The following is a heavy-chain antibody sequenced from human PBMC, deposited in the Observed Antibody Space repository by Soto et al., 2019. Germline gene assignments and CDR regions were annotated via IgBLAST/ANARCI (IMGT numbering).Heavy chain of an antibody. CDR3: ARGWGFVVVPGSSWFDP. D-gene: IGHD2-2*01. V-gene: IGHV4-31*01. CDR1: GGSITADGYY. Sequence: QVQLQESGPGLVKPSQTLSLTCSVSGGSITADGYYWNWIRQHPGKGLEWIGYIYYSGSTYYNPSLMSPLTISVDTSKNQFSLKLTSLTAADTAVYFCARGWGFVVVPGSSWFDPWGQGTLVTVSS. J-gene: IGHJ5*02. CDR2: IYYSGST.